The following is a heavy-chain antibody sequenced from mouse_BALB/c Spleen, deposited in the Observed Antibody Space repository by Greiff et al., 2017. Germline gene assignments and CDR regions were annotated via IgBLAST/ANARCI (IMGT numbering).Heavy chain of an antibody. J-gene: IGHJ2*01. Sequence: EVKLVESGGGLVKLGGSLKLSCAASGFTFSSYYMSWVRQTPEKRLELVAAINSNGGSTYYPDTVKGRFTISRDNAKNTLYLQMSSLKSEDTALYYCARRGLGSYFDYWGQGTTLTVSS. D-gene: IGHD3-1*01. CDR2: INSNGGST. CDR1: GFTFSSYY. CDR3: ARRGLGSYFDY. V-gene: IGHV5-6-2*01.